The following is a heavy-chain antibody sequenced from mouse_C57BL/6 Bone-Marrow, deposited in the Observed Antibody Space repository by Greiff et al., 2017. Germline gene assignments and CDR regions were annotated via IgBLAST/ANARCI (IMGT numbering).Heavy chain of an antibody. V-gene: IGHV1-80*01. CDR1: GYAFSSYW. J-gene: IGHJ3*01. CDR3: ARSYYGSIPFAY. CDR2: IYPGDGDT. D-gene: IGHD1-1*01. Sequence: QVQLQQSGAELVKPGASVKISCKASGYAFSSYWMNCVKQRPGKGLEWIGQIYPGDGDTNYNGKFKGKATLTADKSSSTAYMQLSILTSEDSAVYFCARSYYGSIPFAYWGQGTLVTVSA.